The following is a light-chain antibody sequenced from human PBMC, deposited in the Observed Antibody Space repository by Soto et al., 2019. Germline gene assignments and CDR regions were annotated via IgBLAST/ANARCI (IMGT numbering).Light chain of an antibody. J-gene: IGKJ1*01. Sequence: IVLTQSPGTLSLSPGERATLSCRASQRVSNNYLAWYQQKPGQAPRLLIYGASKRATGIPDRFSGSGSGTDFTLTISRLAPEDFAVYSCHSYGRSGRFGQGTKVAIK. CDR2: GAS. CDR3: HSYGRSGR. V-gene: IGKV3-20*01. CDR1: QRVSNNY.